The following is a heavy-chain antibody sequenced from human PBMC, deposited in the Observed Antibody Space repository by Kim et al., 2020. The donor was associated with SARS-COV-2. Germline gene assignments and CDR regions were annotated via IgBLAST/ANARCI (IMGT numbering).Heavy chain of an antibody. Sequence: ESSPSGKGRFTISRDDSKSIAYLQMNSLNTEDTAVYYCTRVGWVRAYYFDYWGQGTLVTVSS. J-gene: IGHJ4*02. V-gene: IGHV3-49*02. CDR3: TRVGWVRAYYFDY. D-gene: IGHD5-12*01.